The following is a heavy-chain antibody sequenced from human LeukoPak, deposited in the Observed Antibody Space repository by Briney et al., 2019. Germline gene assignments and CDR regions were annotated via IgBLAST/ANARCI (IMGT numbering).Heavy chain of an antibody. V-gene: IGHV4-59*01. D-gene: IGHD5-18*01. CDR1: GFTFSSYW. J-gene: IGHJ3*02. CDR3: ARDGGEVQLWLGNAFDI. Sequence: LSCAASGFTFSSYWMSWVRQAPGKGLEWIGYIYYSGSTNYNPSLKSRVTISVDTSKNQFSLKLSSVTAADTAVYYCARDGGEVQLWLGNAFDIWGQGTMVTVSS. CDR2: IYYSGST.